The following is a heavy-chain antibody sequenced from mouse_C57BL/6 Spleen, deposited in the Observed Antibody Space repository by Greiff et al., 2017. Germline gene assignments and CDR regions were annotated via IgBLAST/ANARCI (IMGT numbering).Heavy chain of an antibody. CDR3: ARRGTTVVARYFDY. J-gene: IGHJ2*01. CDR1: GFTFSSYG. V-gene: IGHV5-6*01. Sequence: EVQLVESGGDLVKPGGSLKLSCAASGFTFSSYGMSWVRQTPDKRLEWVATISSGGSYTYYPDSVKGRFTISRDTAKNTLYRQMSSLKSEDTAMYYCARRGTTVVARYFDYWGQGTTLTVSS. CDR2: ISSGGSYT. D-gene: IGHD1-1*01.